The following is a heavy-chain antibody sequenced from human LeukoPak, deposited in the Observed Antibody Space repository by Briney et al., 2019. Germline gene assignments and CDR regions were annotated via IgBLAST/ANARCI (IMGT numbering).Heavy chain of an antibody. Sequence: SETLSLTCTVSGGSISSYYWSWIRQPTGKGLEWIGYIYYSGSTNYNPSLKSRVTISVDTSKNQFSLKLSSVTAADTAVYYCARSGSSGYYYRYYFDYWGQGTLVTVSS. CDR3: ARSGSSGYYYRYYFDY. J-gene: IGHJ4*02. CDR1: GGSISSYY. V-gene: IGHV4-59*08. CDR2: IYYSGST. D-gene: IGHD3-22*01.